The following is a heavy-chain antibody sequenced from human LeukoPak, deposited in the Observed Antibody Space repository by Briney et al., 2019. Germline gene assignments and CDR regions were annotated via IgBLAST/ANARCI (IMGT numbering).Heavy chain of an antibody. CDR2: INPNSGGT. CDR3: ARRGPVSYYDFWSGLYAFDI. D-gene: IGHD3-3*01. Sequence: ASVKVSCKASGYTFTGYYMHWVRQAPGEGLEWMGWINPNSGGTNYAQKFQGRVTMTRDTSISTAYMELSRLRSDDTAVYYCARRGPVSYYDFWSGLYAFDIWGQGTMVTVSS. V-gene: IGHV1-2*02. J-gene: IGHJ3*02. CDR1: GYTFTGYY.